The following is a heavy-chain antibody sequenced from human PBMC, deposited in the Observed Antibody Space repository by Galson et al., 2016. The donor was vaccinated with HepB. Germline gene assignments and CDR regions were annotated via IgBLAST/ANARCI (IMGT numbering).Heavy chain of an antibody. CDR3: AREGHIAAPVLDI. V-gene: IGHV3-33*01. CDR1: GFIFSTYG. Sequence: SLRLSCAASGFIFSTYGMHWVRQAPGKGLEWVALIWYDGSNKHYADSVKGRFTISRDNSKNTLYLQMNSLRAEDTAVYCCAREGHIAAPVLDIWGQGTLVTVSS. D-gene: IGHD6-13*01. CDR2: IWYDGSNK. J-gene: IGHJ3*02.